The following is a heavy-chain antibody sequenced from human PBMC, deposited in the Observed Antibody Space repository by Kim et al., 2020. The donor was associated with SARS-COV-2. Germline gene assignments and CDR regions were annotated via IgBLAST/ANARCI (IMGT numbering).Heavy chain of an antibody. CDR3: AHDLSPVTTRYDY. CDR2: ISGSGGST. Sequence: GGSLRLSCAASGFTFSSYAVSWVRQAPGKGLEWVSAISGSGGSTYYADSVKGRFTISRDNSKNTLYLQMNSLRAEDTAVYYCAHDLSPVTTRYDYWGQGTLVTVSS. D-gene: IGHD5-12*01. J-gene: IGHJ4*02. CDR1: GFTFSSYA. V-gene: IGHV3-23*01.